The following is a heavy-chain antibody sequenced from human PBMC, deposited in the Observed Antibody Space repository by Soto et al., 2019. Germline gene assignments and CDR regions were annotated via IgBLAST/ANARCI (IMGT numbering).Heavy chain of an antibody. D-gene: IGHD3-3*01. CDR3: SKEGEYEKSGYLYPRRAKTFYGGDG. Sequence: GGSLRLSCAAYGFTFSSFAMSWVRQAPGKGLEWVSAVSGNGGTTYHADSVKGRFTISRDNSKNTLYLQMSSLRAEDTALYYWSKEGEYEKSGYLYPRRAKTFYGGDGWGRGTTVTVSS. CDR2: VSGNGGTT. CDR1: GFTFSSFA. V-gene: IGHV3-23*01. J-gene: IGHJ6*02.